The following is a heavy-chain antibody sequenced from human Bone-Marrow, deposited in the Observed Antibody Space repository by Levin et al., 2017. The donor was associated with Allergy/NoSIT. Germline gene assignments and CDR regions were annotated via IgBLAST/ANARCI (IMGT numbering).Heavy chain of an antibody. J-gene: IGHJ6*02. CDR2: IGTAGDT. CDR1: GFTLSDYD. CDR3: TRAYSNGMDV. Sequence: GESLKISCAASGFTLSDYDMHWVRQVTGKGLEWVSFIGTAGDTESAASVKGRFTISRDSAKNSLYLQMNTLRAGDTAVYYCTRAYSNGMDVWGQGTTVTVSS. D-gene: IGHD2-21*01. V-gene: IGHV3-13*01.